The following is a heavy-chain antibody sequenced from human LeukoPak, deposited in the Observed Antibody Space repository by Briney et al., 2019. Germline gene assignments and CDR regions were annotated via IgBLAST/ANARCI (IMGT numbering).Heavy chain of an antibody. Sequence: SVKVSCKASGGTFSSYAISWVRQAPGQGLEWMGGIIPIFGTANYAQKFQGRVTITADESTSAAYMELSSLRSEDTAVYYCARGLGGYDYDSSVWGQGTLVTVSS. D-gene: IGHD3-22*01. CDR1: GGTFSSYA. J-gene: IGHJ4*02. CDR3: ARGLGGYDYDSSV. CDR2: IIPIFGTA. V-gene: IGHV1-69*01.